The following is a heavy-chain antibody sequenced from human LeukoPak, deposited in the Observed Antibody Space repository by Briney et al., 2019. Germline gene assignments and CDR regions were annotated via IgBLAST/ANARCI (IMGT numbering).Heavy chain of an antibody. V-gene: IGHV3-11*01. CDR3: ARSVRGTIFDY. CDR1: GFTFSDYF. Sequence: GGSLRLSCAASGFTFSDYFMSWIRQAPGKGLEWVSYISSSVSAIYYADSVKGRFTISRDNAKNSLYLQMNSLRAEDTAVYYCARSVRGTIFDYWGQGTLVTVSS. J-gene: IGHJ4*02. D-gene: IGHD3-10*02. CDR2: ISSSVSAI.